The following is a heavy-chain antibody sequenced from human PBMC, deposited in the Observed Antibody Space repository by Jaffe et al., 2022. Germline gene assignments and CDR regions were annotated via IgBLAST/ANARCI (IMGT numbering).Heavy chain of an antibody. CDR3: LVYYDSGAYYLFDY. J-gene: IGHJ4*02. Sequence: EVQLVESGGAFIQPGRSLRLSCSASGLSFGDYALSWVRQAPGKGLEWVGFIRGKAYGGTTEYAASVKGRFTISRDDSKSIAYLQMNSLKTEDTALYYCLVYYDSGAYYLFDYWGQGTLVTVSS. V-gene: IGHV3-49*04. D-gene: IGHD3-22*01. CDR2: IRGKAYGGTT. CDR1: GLSFGDYA.